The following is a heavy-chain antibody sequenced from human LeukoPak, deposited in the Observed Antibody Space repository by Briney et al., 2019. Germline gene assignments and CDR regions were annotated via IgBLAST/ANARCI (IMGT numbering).Heavy chain of an antibody. Sequence: ASVKVPCKASGYTFTSYGISWVRQAPGQGLEWMGWINPNSGGTNYAQKFRGRVTMTRDTSISTAYMELSRLRSDDTAVYYCARTMVRGVIIYYFDYWGQGTLVTVSS. D-gene: IGHD3-10*01. CDR2: INPNSGGT. V-gene: IGHV1-2*02. J-gene: IGHJ4*02. CDR1: GYTFTSYG. CDR3: ARTMVRGVIIYYFDY.